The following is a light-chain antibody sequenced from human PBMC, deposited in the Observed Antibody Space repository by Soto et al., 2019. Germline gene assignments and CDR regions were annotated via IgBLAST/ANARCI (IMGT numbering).Light chain of an antibody. CDR1: QSVSSY. Sequence: EIVWTQSPGNLSLYPGERATLSCRASQSVSSYLAWYQQKPGQAARLLIYDASTRATSIPARFSGSGSATEFPPTISHLPPDVFATYYCQPYQSDTWTFGQGTQLEIK. CDR3: QPYQSDTWT. J-gene: IGKJ1*01. V-gene: IGKV3-11*01. CDR2: DAS.